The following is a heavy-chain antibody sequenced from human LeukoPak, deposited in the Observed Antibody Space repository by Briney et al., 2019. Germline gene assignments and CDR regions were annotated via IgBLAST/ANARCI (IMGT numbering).Heavy chain of an antibody. Sequence: PGGSLRLSCAASGFSVSGSYMTWVRQTPGKGLEWRSVIYTGGGTNYADYAKGRFTISRDDSRNALYLEMNSLRVDDTAVYYCARDVRYFDGSGYPHDAFDVWGQGTMVTVSS. CDR3: ARDVRYFDGSGYPHDAFDV. D-gene: IGHD3-22*01. CDR2: IYTGGGT. J-gene: IGHJ3*01. V-gene: IGHV3-53*01. CDR1: GFSVSGSY.